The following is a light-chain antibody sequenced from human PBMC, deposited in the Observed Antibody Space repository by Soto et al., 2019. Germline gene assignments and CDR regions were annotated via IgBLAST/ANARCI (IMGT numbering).Light chain of an antibody. J-gene: IGLJ2*01. CDR3: MLYMGGGLVV. CDR1: SGSVSTTYY. CDR2: STN. Sequence: QTVVTQEPACSVSPGGTVTLTCGLTSGSVSTTYYPSWYQQTPGQAPRTLIYSTNIRSSGVPDRFSGSILGNKAALTITGAQADDESDYHCMLYMGGGLVVFGGGTKLTV. V-gene: IGLV8-61*01.